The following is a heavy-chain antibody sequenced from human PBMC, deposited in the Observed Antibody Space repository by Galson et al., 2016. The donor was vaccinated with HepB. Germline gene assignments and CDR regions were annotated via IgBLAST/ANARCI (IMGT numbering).Heavy chain of an antibody. V-gene: IGHV3-23*01. Sequence: SLRLSCAASGFTFNYHAMNWVRQAPGKGLEWVSTISPSGDNTYYADSVKGRFTISRDISKNTLYLQMNSLRAEDTAVYYCAKNSLRVIVGAADYWGQGTLVTVSS. CDR3: AKNSLRVIVGAADY. CDR1: GFTFNYHA. J-gene: IGHJ4*02. CDR2: ISPSGDNT. D-gene: IGHD1-26*01.